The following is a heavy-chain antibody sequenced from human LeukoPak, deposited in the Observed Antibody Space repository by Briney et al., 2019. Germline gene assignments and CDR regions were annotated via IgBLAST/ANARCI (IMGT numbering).Heavy chain of an antibody. V-gene: IGHV3-21*01. CDR1: GFTFSSYA. D-gene: IGHD3-10*01. CDR2: ISSSSSYI. Sequence: GGSLRLSCAASGFTFSSYAMHWVRQAPGKGREWVSSISSSSSYIYYADSVKGRFTISRDNAKNSLYLQMNSLRAEDTAVYYCARTGGYYYGSGSSSPFDYWGQGTLVTVSS. J-gene: IGHJ4*02. CDR3: ARTGGYYYGSGSSSPFDY.